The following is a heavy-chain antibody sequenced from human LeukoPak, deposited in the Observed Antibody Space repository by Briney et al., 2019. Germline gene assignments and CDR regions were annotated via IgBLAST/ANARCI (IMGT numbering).Heavy chain of an antibody. D-gene: IGHD2-2*01. V-gene: IGHV1-46*01. J-gene: IGHJ1*01. CDR2: INPSGGST. CDR3: ARGEVVGPLLLH. Sequence: GASVKVSCKASGYTFTNYYMHWVRQAPGQGLEYMGIINPSGGSTSYAQKFQGRVTMTRDTSTSTVYMELSSLRSEDAAVYYCARGEVVGPLLLHWGQGTQVTVSS. CDR1: GYTFTNYY.